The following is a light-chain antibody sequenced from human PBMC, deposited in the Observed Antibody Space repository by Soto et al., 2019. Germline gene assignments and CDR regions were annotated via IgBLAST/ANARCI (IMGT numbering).Light chain of an antibody. V-gene: IGLV2-18*02. Sequence: QSVLTQPPSVSGSPGXXXTISCTGTSSDVGTYNRVSWYQQPPGTAPRLMIYEVSNRPSGVPDRFSGSKSGNTASLTISGLQAEDEANYYCSSYTSSTTFVIFGGGTKLTVL. CDR2: EVS. J-gene: IGLJ2*01. CDR1: SSDVGTYNR. CDR3: SSYTSSTTFVI.